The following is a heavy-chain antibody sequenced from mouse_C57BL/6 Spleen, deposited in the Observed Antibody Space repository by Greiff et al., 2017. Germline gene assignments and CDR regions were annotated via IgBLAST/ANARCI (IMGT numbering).Heavy chain of an antibody. D-gene: IGHD2-3*01. Sequence: QVQLQQPGAELVKPGASVKMSCKASGYTFTSYWITWVKQRPGQGLEWIGNINPSNGGTNYNEKFKSKATLTVDKSSSTAYMQLSSLTSEDSAVYYCAKGGYYRYYAMDYWGQGTSVTVSS. V-gene: IGHV1-53*01. CDR3: AKGGYYRYYAMDY. CDR1: GYTFTSYW. CDR2: INPSNGGT. J-gene: IGHJ4*01.